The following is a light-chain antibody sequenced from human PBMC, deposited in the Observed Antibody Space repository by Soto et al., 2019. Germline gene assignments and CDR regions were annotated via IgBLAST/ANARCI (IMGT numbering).Light chain of an antibody. CDR3: HQYDKAPQT. J-gene: IGKJ2*01. CDR1: QYMTRTY. CDR2: AAS. V-gene: IGKV3-20*01. Sequence: EIVLTQSPGTLSLSPGERATLSCRASQYMTRTYIAWYQQKPGQAPRLLIYAASNRATGIPDKFSGSGSGTDYSRTITRLEPEDSAVYYCHQYDKAPQTFGQGTKVEIK.